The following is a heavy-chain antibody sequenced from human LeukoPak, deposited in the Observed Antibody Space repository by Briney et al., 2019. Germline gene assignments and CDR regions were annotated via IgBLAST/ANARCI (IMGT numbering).Heavy chain of an antibody. CDR1: GFTFSNYA. V-gene: IGHV3-23*01. CDR3: ATYRQVLLPFES. Sequence: GGSLRLSCAASGFTFSNYAMNWVREAPGKGLEWVSGISESGGNTFYADSVKGRFTISRDNSKNTLFLQMNSLRAEDTAIYYCATYRQVLLPFESWGQGTLVTVSS. CDR2: ISESGGNT. J-gene: IGHJ4*02. D-gene: IGHD2-8*02.